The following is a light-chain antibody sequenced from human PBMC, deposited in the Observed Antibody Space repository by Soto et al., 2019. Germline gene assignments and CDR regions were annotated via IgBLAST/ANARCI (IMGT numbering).Light chain of an antibody. Sequence: IQMTQSPSTLSASVGDRVSITCRASQTIFSWLAWYQQKPGKAPNLLIYDASSLESGVPQRFSGSGSGTEFTLTISSLQTDDFSTYYCQQYHSYWTFGQGTKVDIK. CDR2: DAS. CDR3: QQYHSYWT. CDR1: QTIFSW. J-gene: IGKJ1*01. V-gene: IGKV1-5*01.